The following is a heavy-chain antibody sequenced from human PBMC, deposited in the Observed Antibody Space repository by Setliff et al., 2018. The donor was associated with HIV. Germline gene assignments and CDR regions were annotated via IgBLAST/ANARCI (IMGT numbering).Heavy chain of an antibody. V-gene: IGHV3-11*04. Sequence: LRLSCAASGFTLSDYYMSWIRQAPGKGLEWVSYISSSGSTIYYADSVKGRFTISRDNAKNSLYLQMNSLRAEDTAVYYCARDQTSGDPFDPWGQGTLVTVSS. CDR1: GFTLSDYY. CDR2: ISSSGSTI. CDR3: ARDQTSGDPFDP. D-gene: IGHD7-27*01. J-gene: IGHJ5*02.